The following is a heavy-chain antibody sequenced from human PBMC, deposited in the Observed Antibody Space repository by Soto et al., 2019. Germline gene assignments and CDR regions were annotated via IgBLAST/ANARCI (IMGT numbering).Heavy chain of an antibody. V-gene: IGHV3-66*01. J-gene: IGHJ6*02. D-gene: IGHD4-17*01. CDR1: GFTVSSNY. CDR3: ARDRLTTDGIDV. CDR2: IYSGGST. Sequence: EVQLVASGGGLVQPGGSLRLSCAASGFTVSSNYMSWVRQAPGTGLEWVSVIYSGGSTYHADSVKCRFTISRDNSQNTLYLQMNSLRAEYTAVYYCARDRLTTDGIDVWGQGTTVTVSS.